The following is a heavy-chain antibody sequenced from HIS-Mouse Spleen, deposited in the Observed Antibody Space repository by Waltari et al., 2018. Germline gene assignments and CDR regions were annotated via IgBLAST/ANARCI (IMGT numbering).Heavy chain of an antibody. V-gene: IGHV3-30*18. Sequence: QVQLVASGGGVVQPGRSLRLSCAASGFTFSSYGMHWVRQARGKGLEWVAVISYDGSNKYYADSVKGRFTISRDNSKNTLYLQMNSLRAEDTAVYYCAKASSGWLDYWGQGTLVTVSS. CDR3: AKASSGWLDY. D-gene: IGHD6-19*01. CDR2: ISYDGSNK. CDR1: GFTFSSYG. J-gene: IGHJ4*02.